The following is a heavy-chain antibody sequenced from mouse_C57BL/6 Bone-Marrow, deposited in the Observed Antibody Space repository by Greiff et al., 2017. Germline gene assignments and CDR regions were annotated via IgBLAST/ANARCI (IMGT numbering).Heavy chain of an antibody. CDR1: GFTFSSYA. J-gene: IGHJ2*01. V-gene: IGHV5-4*01. Sequence: EVQLVESGGGLVKPGGSLKLSCAASGFTFSSYAMSWVRQTPEKRLEWVATISDGGSYTYYPDNVKGRFTISRDNAKNNLYLQMSHLKSEDTAMYYCAREINCFFDYWGQDTTLTVSS. CDR2: ISDGGSYT. CDR3: AREINCFFDY. D-gene: IGHD4-1*01.